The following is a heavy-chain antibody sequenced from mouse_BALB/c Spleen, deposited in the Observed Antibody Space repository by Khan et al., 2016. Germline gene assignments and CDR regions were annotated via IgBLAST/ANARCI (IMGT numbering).Heavy chain of an antibody. J-gene: IGHJ4*01. CDR3: ARTGDYPYYAMDY. D-gene: IGHD2-13*01. CDR2: INTNTGEP. CDR1: EYTFTNYG. V-gene: IGHV9-3*02. Sequence: QIQLVQSGPELKKPGETVKISCKASEYTFTNYGMNWVKQDPGKGLKWMGWINTNTGEPTYAEEFKGRFAFSLEASASTAYLQINNLKNEDSATYFCARTGDYPYYAMDYWGQGTSVTVSS.